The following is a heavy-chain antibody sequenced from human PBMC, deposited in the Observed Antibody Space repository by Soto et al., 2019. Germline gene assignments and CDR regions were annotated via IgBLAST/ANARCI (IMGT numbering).Heavy chain of an antibody. CDR1: GGTFSSYA. D-gene: IGHD3-22*01. CDR2: IIPIFGTA. Sequence: SVKVSCKASGGTFSSYAISWVRQAPGQGLEWMGGIIPIFGTANYAQKFQGRATITADESTSTAYMELSSLRSEDTAVYYCARSFSAYYYDSSGPDGMDVWGQGTMVTVSS. CDR3: ARSFSAYYYDSSGPDGMDV. J-gene: IGHJ6*02. V-gene: IGHV1-69*13.